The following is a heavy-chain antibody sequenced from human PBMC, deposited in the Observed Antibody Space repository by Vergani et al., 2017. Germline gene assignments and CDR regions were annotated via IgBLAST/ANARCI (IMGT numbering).Heavy chain of an antibody. Sequence: QVQLQQWGAGLLKPSETLSLTCAVYGGSFSGYYWSWIRQPPGKGREWIGEINHSGSTNYNPSLKSRVTISVDTSKNQFALKLSSVTAADTAVYYCARKSRYRQQPWGQGTLVTVAS. CDR3: ARKSRYRQQP. CDR1: GGSFSGYY. D-gene: IGHD6-13*01. V-gene: IGHV4-34*01. J-gene: IGHJ4*02. CDR2: INHSGST.